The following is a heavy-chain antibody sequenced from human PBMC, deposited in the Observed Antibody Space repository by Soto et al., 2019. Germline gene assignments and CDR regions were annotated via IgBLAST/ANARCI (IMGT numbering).Heavy chain of an antibody. V-gene: IGHV1-18*01. Sequence: QVHLVQSGAEVKKPGASVKVSCKASGYTFSNYGISWVRQAPGQGLEWMGWISGYNDNTNYAQKFQGRVSMTTDTSTSTAYTELRSLRSDDTAVYYCARDMVYAADYWGQGTLVTVSS. CDR3: ARDMVYAADY. CDR2: ISGYNDNT. D-gene: IGHD2-8*01. J-gene: IGHJ4*02. CDR1: GYTFSNYG.